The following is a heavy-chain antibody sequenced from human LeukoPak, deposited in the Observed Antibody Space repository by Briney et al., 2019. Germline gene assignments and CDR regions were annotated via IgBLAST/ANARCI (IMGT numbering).Heavy chain of an antibody. J-gene: IGHJ4*02. Sequence: PGGSLRLSCAASGFTFSSYWIHWVRQAPGKGLMWVSRINSDGSSTSYADSVKGRSTISRDNAKNTVYLQMNSLRAEDTAVYYCAKLHNGGDGGGYWGQGTLVTVSS. CDR3: AKLHNGGDGGGY. CDR2: INSDGSST. V-gene: IGHV3-74*01. D-gene: IGHD2-21*02. CDR1: GFTFSSYW.